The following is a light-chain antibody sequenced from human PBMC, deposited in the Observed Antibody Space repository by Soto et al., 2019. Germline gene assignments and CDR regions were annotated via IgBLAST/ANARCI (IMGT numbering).Light chain of an antibody. CDR2: AAS. V-gene: IGKV1-33*01. Sequence: DIQITQSPSSLSASVGYRVTLPCRASQSISSYLNWYQQKPGKAPKLLIYAASSLQSGVPSRFSGSGSGTDFTFTISSLQPEDIATYYCQKYDNLPLTCGGGTKVAIK. CDR3: QKYDNLPLT. CDR1: QSISSY. J-gene: IGKJ4*01.